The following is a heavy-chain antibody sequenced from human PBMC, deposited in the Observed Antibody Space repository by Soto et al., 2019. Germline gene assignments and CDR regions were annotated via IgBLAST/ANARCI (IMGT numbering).Heavy chain of an antibody. D-gene: IGHD6-13*01. V-gene: IGHV3-23*01. CDR3: ANRAAAGTGHYYYYYMDV. J-gene: IGHJ6*03. Sequence: GGSLRLSCAASGFTFSSYAMSWVRQAPGKGLEWVSAISGSGGSTYYADSVKGRFTISRDNSKNTLYLQMNSLRAEDTAVYYCANRAAAGTGHYYYYYMDVWGKGTTVTVSS. CDR1: GFTFSSYA. CDR2: ISGSGGST.